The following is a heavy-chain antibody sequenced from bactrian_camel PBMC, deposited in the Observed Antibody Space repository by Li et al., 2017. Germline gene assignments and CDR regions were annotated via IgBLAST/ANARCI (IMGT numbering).Heavy chain of an antibody. Sequence: HVQLVESGGGSAQAGGSLRLSCAASGFTFSDYWMYWVRQAPGKGLEWVSRASTGGAITAYAESVKGRFTISRDNAKSTLYLRMDSLKPEDTATYSCAAGPYLSIDWRDYNYWGQGTQVTVS. CDR2: ASTGGAIT. D-gene: IGHD8*01. CDR3: AAGPYLSIDWRDYNY. CDR1: GFTFSDYW. J-gene: IGHJ4*01. V-gene: IGHV3S1*01.